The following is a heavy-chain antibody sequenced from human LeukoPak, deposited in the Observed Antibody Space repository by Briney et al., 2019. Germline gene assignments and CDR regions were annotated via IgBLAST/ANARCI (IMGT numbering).Heavy chain of an antibody. D-gene: IGHD3-10*01. J-gene: IGHJ4*02. CDR1: GGSISRGSYY. V-gene: IGHV4-61*02. CDR3: ARQTFEALYFDS. Sequence: SQTLSLTCVVSGGSISRGSYYWNWIRQPAGKGLEWMGRIYNSGSTNYNPSLKSRVTISADMSRNQLCLQLTSVTAADTAMYYCARQTFEALYFDSWSQGALVIVSS. CDR2: IYNSGST.